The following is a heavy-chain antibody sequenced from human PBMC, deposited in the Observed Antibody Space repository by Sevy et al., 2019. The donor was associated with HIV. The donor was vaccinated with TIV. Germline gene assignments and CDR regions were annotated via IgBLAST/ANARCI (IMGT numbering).Heavy chain of an antibody. Sequence: SETLSLTCAVSGGSISSGGYSWSWIRQPSGKGLEWIGYIYHSGSTYYNPSLKSRVTISVDRSKNQFSLKLSSVTAADTAVYYCARAGSYYGMDVWGQGTTVTVSS. CDR1: GGSISSGGYS. J-gene: IGHJ6*02. CDR3: ARAGSYYGMDV. V-gene: IGHV4-30-2*01. CDR2: IYHSGST.